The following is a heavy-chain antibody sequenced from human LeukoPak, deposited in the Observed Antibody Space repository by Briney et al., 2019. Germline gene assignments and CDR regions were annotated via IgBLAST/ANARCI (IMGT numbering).Heavy chain of an antibody. CDR1: GFTFSSYS. CDR2: IRSSSSDI. CDR3: ARVRSGSLDY. J-gene: IGHJ4*02. Sequence: PGGSLRLSCAASGFTFSSYSMNWVRQAPGKGLEWVSFIRSSSSDIYYAGSVKGRFTISRDNAKNSLYLQMDSLKAEDTAVYYCARVRSGSLDYWGQGTLVTVSS. V-gene: IGHV3-21*01. D-gene: IGHD1-26*01.